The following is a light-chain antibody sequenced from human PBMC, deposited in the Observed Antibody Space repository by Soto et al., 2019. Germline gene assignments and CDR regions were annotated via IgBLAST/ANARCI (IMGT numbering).Light chain of an antibody. CDR1: QSVSSN. Sequence: EIVLTQSPGTLSLSPVERATLSCRASQSVSSNYLAWYQQKPGQAPRLLIYGASTRATGLPARFSGSGSGTEFTLTISSLQSEDFAVYYCQQYNNWPITFGQGTRLEIK. CDR3: QQYNNWPIT. CDR2: GAS. J-gene: IGKJ5*01. V-gene: IGKV3-15*01.